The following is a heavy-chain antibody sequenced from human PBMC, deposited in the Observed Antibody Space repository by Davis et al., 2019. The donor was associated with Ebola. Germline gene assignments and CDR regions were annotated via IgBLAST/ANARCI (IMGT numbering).Heavy chain of an antibody. CDR2: ISSSSTYI. CDR3: AKFYYESSGYYGRDAFDI. D-gene: IGHD3-22*01. J-gene: IGHJ3*02. V-gene: IGHV3-21*01. CDR1: GFTFSSYS. Sequence: PGGSLRLSCAASGFTFSSYSMNWVRQAPGKGLDWVSSISSSSTYIYYADSVRGRFTISRDNAKNSLYLQMNSLRAEDTAVYYCAKFYYESSGYYGRDAFDIWGLGTMVTASS.